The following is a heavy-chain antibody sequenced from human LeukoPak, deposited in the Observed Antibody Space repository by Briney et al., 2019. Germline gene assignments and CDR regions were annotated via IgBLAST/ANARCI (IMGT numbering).Heavy chain of an antibody. J-gene: IGHJ4*02. D-gene: IGHD6-19*01. CDR1: GFTCDDYA. V-gene: IGHV3-9*01. CDR2: ISWNSGSI. Sequence: PGGSLRLSCAASGFTCDDYAMHCFRQAPGKGLEWVSGISWNSGSIGYADSVKGRFTISRDNAKNSLYLQMNSLRAEDTDLYYCAKDSVAVADTPTFDYWGQGTLVTVSS. CDR3: AKDSVAVADTPTFDY.